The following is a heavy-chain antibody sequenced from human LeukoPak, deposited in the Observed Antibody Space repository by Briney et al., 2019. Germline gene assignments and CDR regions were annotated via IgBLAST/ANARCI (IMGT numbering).Heavy chain of an antibody. Sequence: GGSLRLSCAASGFTFSSYAMSWVRQAPGKGLEWVSAMSGSGGSTYYADSVKGRFTISRDNSKNTLYLQMNSLRAEDTAVYYCAKGPDCSSTSCYARRFSFAYWGQGTLATVSS. D-gene: IGHD2-2*01. J-gene: IGHJ4*02. V-gene: IGHV3-23*01. CDR2: MSGSGGST. CDR1: GFTFSSYA. CDR3: AKGPDCSSTSCYARRFSFAY.